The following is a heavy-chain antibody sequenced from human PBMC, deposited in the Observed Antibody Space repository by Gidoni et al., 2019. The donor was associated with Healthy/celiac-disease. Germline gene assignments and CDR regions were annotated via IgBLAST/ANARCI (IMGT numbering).Heavy chain of an antibody. CDR1: GFSLSTSGVG. D-gene: IGHD3-16*02. CDR3: AHRLSGGMITFGGVIENYNWFDP. J-gene: IGHJ5*02. CDR2: IYWNDDK. V-gene: IGHV2-5*01. Sequence: QITLKESGPTLVKPTQTLTLTCTFSGFSLSTSGVGVGWIRQPPGKALEWLALIYWNDDKRYSPSLKSRLTITKDTSKNQVVLTMTNMDPVDTATYYCAHRLSGGMITFGGVIENYNWFDPWGQGTLVTVSS.